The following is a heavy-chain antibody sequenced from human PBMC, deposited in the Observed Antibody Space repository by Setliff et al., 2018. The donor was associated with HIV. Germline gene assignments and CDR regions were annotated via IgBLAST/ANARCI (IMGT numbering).Heavy chain of an antibody. Sequence: PGESLKISCKASGYSFTIYWIGWVRQMPGKGLEWMGVIYPGDSDTRYSPSFQGQVTISADKSITTAYVQWSSLKASDTAMYYCATWTLAETSENFQHWGQGTLVTVSS. V-gene: IGHV5-51*01. J-gene: IGHJ1*01. D-gene: IGHD4-17*01. CDR2: IYPGDSDT. CDR3: ATWTLAETSENFQH. CDR1: GYSFTIYW.